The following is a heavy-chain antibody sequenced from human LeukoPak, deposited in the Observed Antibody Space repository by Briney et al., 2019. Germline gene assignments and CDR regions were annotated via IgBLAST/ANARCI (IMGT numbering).Heavy chain of an antibody. CDR2: MSYDGSNK. J-gene: IGHJ4*02. CDR1: AFTFSSYW. D-gene: IGHD6-13*01. CDR3: VRVGYSSSWYVDY. Sequence: GGSLRLSCAASAFTFSSYWMSWVRQAPGKGLEWVAVMSYDGSNKYYADSVKGRFTISRDNAKNTLYLQMNSLRAEDTAVYYCVRVGYSSSWYVDYWGQGTLVTVSS. V-gene: IGHV3-30-3*01.